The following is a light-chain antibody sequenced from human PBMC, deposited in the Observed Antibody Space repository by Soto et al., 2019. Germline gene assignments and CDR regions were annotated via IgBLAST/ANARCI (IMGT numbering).Light chain of an antibody. J-gene: IGLJ2*01. CDR3: AVWDDSLSGREV. Sequence: QSVLTQPPSASGTPGQRVTISCSGSSSNIGSNYVYWYQQVPGTTPKLLIYKNNQRPSGVPERFSGSKSGTSASLAISGLRSEDEADYYCAVWDDSLSGREVFGGGIQLTVL. V-gene: IGLV1-47*01. CDR1: SSNIGSNY. CDR2: KNN.